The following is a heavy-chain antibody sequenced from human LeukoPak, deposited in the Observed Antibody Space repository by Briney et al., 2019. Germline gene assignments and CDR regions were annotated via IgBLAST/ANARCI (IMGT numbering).Heavy chain of an antibody. V-gene: IGHV4-59*08. J-gene: IGHJ5*02. CDR2: IYYSGRT. D-gene: IGHD2-2*02. Sequence: PSQTLSLTCTVSGGSISSYYWSWIRQPPGKGLEWIGYIYYSGRTNYNPSLKSRVTISVDTSKNQFSLKLSSVTAADTAVYYCARHIVVVPAAISGWFDPWGQGTLVTVSS. CDR1: GGSISSYY. CDR3: ARHIVVVPAAISGWFDP.